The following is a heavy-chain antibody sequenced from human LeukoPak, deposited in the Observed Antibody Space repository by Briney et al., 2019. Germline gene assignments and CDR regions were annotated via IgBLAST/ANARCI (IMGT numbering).Heavy chain of an antibody. V-gene: IGHV3-21*04. CDR1: GFSFSVYS. CDR3: AKSKTAVTTGYLDY. J-gene: IGHJ4*02. D-gene: IGHD4-17*01. CDR2: ISSSSGSI. Sequence: KSGGSLRLSCAASGFSFSVYSMNWVRQAPGKGLEWVSSISSSSGSIYYADSVKGRFTISRDNAKNSLYLQMNSLRTEDTALYYCAKSKTAVTTGYLDYWGQGTLVTVSS.